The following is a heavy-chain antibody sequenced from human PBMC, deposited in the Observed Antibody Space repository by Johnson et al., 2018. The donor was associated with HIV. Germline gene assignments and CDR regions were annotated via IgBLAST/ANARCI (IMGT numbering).Heavy chain of an antibody. V-gene: IGHV3-30*03. CDR1: GFTFSSFG. D-gene: IGHD4-23*01. CDR3: ARDGRWPRDAFDI. Sequence: QVQLVESGGGVVQPGRSLRLSCAVSGFTFSSFGMHWVRQAPGKGLEWMAVISSAGTDKYYADSVKGRFTISRDNAKNSLYLQMNSLRAEDTAVYYCARDGRWPRDAFDIWGQGIMVIVSS. CDR2: ISSAGTDK. J-gene: IGHJ3*02.